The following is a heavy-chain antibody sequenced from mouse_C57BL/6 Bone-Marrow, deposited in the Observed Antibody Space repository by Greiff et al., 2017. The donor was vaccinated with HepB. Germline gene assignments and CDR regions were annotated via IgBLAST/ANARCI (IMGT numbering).Heavy chain of an antibody. CDR2: IHPNSGST. CDR1: GYTFTRYW. D-gene: IGHD2-10*01. J-gene: IGHJ1*03. V-gene: IGHV1-64*01. Sequence: HVQLKQPGAELVKPGASVKFSCKASGYTFTRYWMHWVKQRPGQGHEWIGMIHPNSGSTNYNEKFKSKATLTVDKSSSTAYMQLSSLTSEDSAVYYCAVLLSHWYFDVWGTGTTVTVSS. CDR3: AVLLSHWYFDV.